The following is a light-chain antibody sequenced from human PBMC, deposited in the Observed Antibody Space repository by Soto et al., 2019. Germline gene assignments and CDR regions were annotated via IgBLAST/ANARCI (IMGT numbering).Light chain of an antibody. Sequence: DIVMTQSPDSLAVSLGERATINCKSSQSVLYSSNNKNYLAWYQQKPGQPPKLLIYWASTRESGVPYRFSGSGSGTDFTLTISSLQAEDVAVYYCQHYYSTPPYTFGQGTKLEIK. V-gene: IGKV4-1*01. J-gene: IGKJ2*01. CDR2: WAS. CDR1: QSVLYSSNNKNY. CDR3: QHYYSTPPYT.